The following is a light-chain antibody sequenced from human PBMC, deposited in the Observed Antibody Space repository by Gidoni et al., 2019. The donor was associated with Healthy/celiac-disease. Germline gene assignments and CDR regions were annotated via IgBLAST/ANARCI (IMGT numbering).Light chain of an antibody. J-gene: IGKJ1*01. CDR1: QGSSSY. CDR3: QQYYSYPHT. CDR2: AAS. V-gene: IGKV1-8*01. Sequence: AIRITQSPSSLSASTGDRVTITCRASQGSSSYLAWYQQKPGKAPKLLIYAASTLQSGVPSRVSGSGSGTDFTLTISCLQSEYFATYYYQQYYSYPHTFGQGTKVEIK.